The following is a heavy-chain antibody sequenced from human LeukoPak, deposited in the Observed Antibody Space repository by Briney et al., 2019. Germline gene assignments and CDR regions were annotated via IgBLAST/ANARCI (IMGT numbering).Heavy chain of an antibody. V-gene: IGHV3-20*04. J-gene: IGHJ4*02. CDR1: GFTFDDYG. CDR3: ARVGDGYNPIFFFDY. CDR2: INWNGGST. D-gene: IGHD5-24*01. Sequence: PGGSLRLSCAVSGFTFDDYGMSWVRQAPGKGLEWVSGINWNGGSTGYADSVKGRFTISRDNAKNSLYLQMNSLRAEDTALYYCARVGDGYNPIFFFDYWGQGTLVTVSS.